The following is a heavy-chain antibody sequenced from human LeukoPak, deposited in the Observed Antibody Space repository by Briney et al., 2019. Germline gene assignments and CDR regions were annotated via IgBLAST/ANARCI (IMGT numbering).Heavy chain of an antibody. CDR2: INQGGSEK. CDR1: GFTFSNYW. CDR3: VRDDSGYDY. D-gene: IGHD5-12*01. Sequence: GGSLRLSCAASGFTFSNYWMSWVRQAPGKGLEWVANINQGGSEKYYLNSVKGGFTISRDNAKNSLYLQMNSLRTDDTAIYYCVRDDSGYDYWGQGTLVTVSS. V-gene: IGHV3-7*05. J-gene: IGHJ4*02.